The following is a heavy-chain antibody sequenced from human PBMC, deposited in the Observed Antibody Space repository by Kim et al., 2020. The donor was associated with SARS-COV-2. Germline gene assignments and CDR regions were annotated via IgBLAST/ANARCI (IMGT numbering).Heavy chain of an antibody. CDR1: GGTFSSYA. D-gene: IGHD7-27*01. CDR3: ARENGDSGAFDI. CDR2: IIPIFGTA. Sequence: SVKVSCKASGGTFSSYAISWVRQAPGQGLEWMGGIIPIFGTANYAQKFQGRVTITADESTSTAYMELSSLRSEDTAVYYCARENGDSGAFDIWGQGTMVTVSS. V-gene: IGHV1-69*13. J-gene: IGHJ3*02.